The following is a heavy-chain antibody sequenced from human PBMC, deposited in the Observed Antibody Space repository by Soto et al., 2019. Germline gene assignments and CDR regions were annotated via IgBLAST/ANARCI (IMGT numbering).Heavy chain of an antibody. D-gene: IGHD4-17*01. CDR2: ISYDGSNK. CDR1: GFTFSSYA. J-gene: IGHJ4*02. Sequence: QVQLVESGGGVVQPGRSLRLSCAASGFTFSSYAMHWVRQAPGKGLEWVAVISYDGSNKYYADSVKGRFTISRDNSKNTLYLQMNSLRAEDTAGYYCARYGGLYWGQGTLVTVSS. CDR3: ARYGGLY. V-gene: IGHV3-30-3*01.